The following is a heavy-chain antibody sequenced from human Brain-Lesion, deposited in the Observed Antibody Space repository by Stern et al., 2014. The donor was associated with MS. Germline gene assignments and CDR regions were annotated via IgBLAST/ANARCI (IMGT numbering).Heavy chain of an antibody. CDR1: GASISNTQW. Sequence: LQLVESSPGLVKPSGTLSLTCAVSGASISNTQWWTWVRQSPGEGLEWIGEIYQSGSANYNPSLRSRVTISVDRSKNSFSLKLNSVTAADTAVYYCARDPRRGGLSGYYHGMDVWGQGTTVTVSS. D-gene: IGHD3-10*01. J-gene: IGHJ6*02. CDR3: ARDPRRGGLSGYYHGMDV. V-gene: IGHV4-4*02. CDR2: IYQSGSA.